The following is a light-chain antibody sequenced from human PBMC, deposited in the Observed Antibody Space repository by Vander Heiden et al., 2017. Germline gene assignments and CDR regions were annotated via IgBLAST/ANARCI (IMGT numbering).Light chain of an antibody. J-gene: IGLJ3*02. CDR2: EVR. CDR3: CSYAGRSTLGV. V-gene: IGLV2-23*02. Sequence: QSALTQPASVDGSPGKSVTTSCSRISSGVGSCILVSTYAHTPGKAPKLMIYEVRKRLSGVSNRFSGSKSGNTAALTISGLQAEDEADYYCCSYAGRSTLGVFGGGTKLTVL. CDR1: SSGVGSCIL.